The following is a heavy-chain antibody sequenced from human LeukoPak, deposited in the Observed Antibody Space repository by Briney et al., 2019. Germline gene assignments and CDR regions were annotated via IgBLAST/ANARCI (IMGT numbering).Heavy chain of an antibody. D-gene: IGHD5-18*01. CDR2: IYYSGST. CDR1: GGSISSYY. CDR3: VRLSLDTTMPNWYFDL. Sequence: SETLSLTCTVSGGSISSYYWSWIRQPPGKGLEWIGYIYYSGSTNYNPSLKSRVTISVDTSKNQFSLKLSSVTAADTAAYYCVRLSLDTTMPNWYFDLWGRGTLVTVSS. V-gene: IGHV4-59*08. J-gene: IGHJ2*01.